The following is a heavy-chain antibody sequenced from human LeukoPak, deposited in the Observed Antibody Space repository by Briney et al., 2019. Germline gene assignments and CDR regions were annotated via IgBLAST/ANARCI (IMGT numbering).Heavy chain of an antibody. D-gene: IGHD3-10*01. CDR3: ARDQITTVRGIIARSTPYYDYHYMDV. Sequence: GGSLRLSCAASGFTFSSYWMSWVRQAPGKGLEWVANIKQDGSEKYYVDSVKGRFTISRDNAKNSLYLQMNSLRAEDTAVYYCARDQITTVRGIIARSTPYYDYHYMDVWGKGTTVTVSS. V-gene: IGHV3-7*01. CDR2: IKQDGSEK. J-gene: IGHJ6*03. CDR1: GFTFSSYW.